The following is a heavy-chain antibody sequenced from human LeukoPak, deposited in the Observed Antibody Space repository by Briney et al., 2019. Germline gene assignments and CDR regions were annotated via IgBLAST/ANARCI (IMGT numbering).Heavy chain of an antibody. Sequence: ASVKVSCKASGYTFTSYDINWVRQATGQGLEWMGWMNPNSGNTGYAQKFQGRVTITRNTSISTAYMELSSLRSEDTAVYYCAREGRNYYDSSGSRFDPWGQGTLVTVSS. J-gene: IGHJ5*02. CDR3: AREGRNYYDSSGSRFDP. V-gene: IGHV1-8*03. CDR1: GYTFTSYD. CDR2: MNPNSGNT. D-gene: IGHD3-22*01.